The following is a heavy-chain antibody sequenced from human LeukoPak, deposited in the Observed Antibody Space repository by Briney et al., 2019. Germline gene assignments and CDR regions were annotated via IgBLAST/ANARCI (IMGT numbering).Heavy chain of an antibody. V-gene: IGHV4-59*01. CDR2: IYYSGST. Sequence: SETLSLTCTVSGGSISGYYWIWIRQPPGKGLKGIGNIYYSGSTKYNTSLKSRVSISVDTSKNQLSLKLSSVTAADTAVYYCARGFCSGGSCYSAIFDHWGQGTLVTVSS. D-gene: IGHD2-15*01. CDR1: GGSISGYY. CDR3: ARGFCSGGSCYSAIFDH. J-gene: IGHJ4*02.